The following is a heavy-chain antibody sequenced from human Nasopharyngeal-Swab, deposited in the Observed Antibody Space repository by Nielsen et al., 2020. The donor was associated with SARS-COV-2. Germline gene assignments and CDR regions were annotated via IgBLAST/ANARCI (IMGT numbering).Heavy chain of an antibody. J-gene: IGHJ6*02. Sequence: SETLSLTCAVYVGSFSGYYWTWIRQPPGGRLEWIGEINHSGRTNYNPSLKSRVTISVDTSKNQFSLKLSSVTAADTAVYYCARQGKGSYYVMDVWGQGTTVTVSS. CDR1: VGSFSGYY. CDR3: ARQGKGSYYVMDV. CDR2: INHSGRT. V-gene: IGHV4-34*01.